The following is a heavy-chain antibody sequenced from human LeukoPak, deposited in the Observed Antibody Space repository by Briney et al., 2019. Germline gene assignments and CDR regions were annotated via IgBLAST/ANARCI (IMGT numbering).Heavy chain of an antibody. D-gene: IGHD5-12*01. CDR3: AKGRCSGPGCDSFDY. J-gene: IGHJ4*02. Sequence: GGSLRLSCAASGLVFGKYAMAWVRQAPGKGLECVSIISDDSSFTYYLDSVKGRSTIFRDNSKNTLYLHMNSLKAEDTAVYYCAKGRCSGPGCDSFDYWGQGALVTVSS. CDR2: ISDDSSFT. CDR1: GLVFGKYA. V-gene: IGHV3-23*01.